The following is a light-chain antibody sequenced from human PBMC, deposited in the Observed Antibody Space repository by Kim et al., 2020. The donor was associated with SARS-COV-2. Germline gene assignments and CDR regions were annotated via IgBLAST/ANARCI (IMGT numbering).Light chain of an antibody. CDR3: QQYDSYPLT. CDR1: QIINSW. Sequence: AYVRDRVTSTCPASQIINSWLGTNQQQPGEAPKPLINKTSTLESGVPSRFGGSGAGTEFTLTISSLQTDEFATYYCQQYDSYPLTFVGGTKVDIK. J-gene: IGKJ4*01. V-gene: IGKV1-5*03. CDR2: KTS.